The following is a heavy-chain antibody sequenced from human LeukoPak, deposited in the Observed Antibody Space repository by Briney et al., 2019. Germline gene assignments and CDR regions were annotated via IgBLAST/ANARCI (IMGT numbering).Heavy chain of an antibody. CDR3: ARDVSGYDSREYFYMDV. CDR1: GYSIRSGHY. V-gene: IGHV4-38-2*02. D-gene: IGHD5-12*01. CDR2: IYHSGST. Sequence: SETLSLTCTVSGYSIRSGHYWGWIRQPPEMGLEWIGSIYHSGSTYYNPSLKSRVTISVDTSKNQFSLKLNSLTAADTAVYYCARDVSGYDSREYFYMDVWGKGTTVTVSS. J-gene: IGHJ6*03.